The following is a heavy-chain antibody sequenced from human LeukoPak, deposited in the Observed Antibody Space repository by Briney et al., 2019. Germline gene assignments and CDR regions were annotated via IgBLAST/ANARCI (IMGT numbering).Heavy chain of an antibody. V-gene: IGHV3-33*01. J-gene: IGHJ4*02. CDR2: LWYDRSNT. Sequence: GGSLTLSCAASGFTFSSYGMHWVRQAPGKGLEGVAILWYDRSNTYYADSVKGRFTISRDNSKNTVYVQMNNLRAEDTAVYYCARARYSNYAGGFDYWGQGTLVSVSS. CDR3: ARARYSNYAGGFDY. CDR1: GFTFSSYG. D-gene: IGHD4-11*01.